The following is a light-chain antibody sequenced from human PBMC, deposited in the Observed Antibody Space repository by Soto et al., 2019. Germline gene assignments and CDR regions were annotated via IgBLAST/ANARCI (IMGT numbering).Light chain of an antibody. Sequence: QSVLTQPASVSGSPGQSMTISCTGTSSDVGGYNYVSWYQQHPGKAPKLMIYDVSSRPSGVSNRFSGSKSGNTASLNISGVQAEDEADFYCSSYTSSSTYVFGSGTKLTVL. CDR1: SSDVGGYNY. CDR2: DVS. CDR3: SSYTSSSTYV. V-gene: IGLV2-14*01. J-gene: IGLJ1*01.